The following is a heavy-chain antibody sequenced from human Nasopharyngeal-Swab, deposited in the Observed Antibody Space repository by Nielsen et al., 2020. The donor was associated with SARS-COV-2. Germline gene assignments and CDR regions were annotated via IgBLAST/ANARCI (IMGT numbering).Heavy chain of an antibody. D-gene: IGHD3-22*01. J-gene: IGHJ4*02. V-gene: IGHV3-30*04. CDR1: GFNFSRYG. Sequence: GESLKISCAASGFNFSRYGVHWVRQAPGKGLDWVATLSSDARSEFYGDSVRGRFTISRDNSKNTLYVQMNSLRPEDTAVYYCASDYYDSGGSGHWGQGTLVTDSS. CDR3: ASDYYDSGGSGH. CDR2: LSSDARSE.